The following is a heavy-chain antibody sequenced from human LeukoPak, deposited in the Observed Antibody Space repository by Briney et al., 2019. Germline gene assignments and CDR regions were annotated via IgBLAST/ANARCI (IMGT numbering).Heavy chain of an antibody. CDR1: GGSISSSSYY. Sequence: SETLSLTCTVSGGSISSSSYYWGWIRQPPGKGLEWIGSIYYSGSTYYNPSLKSRVTISVDTSKNQFSLKLSSVTAADTAVYYCARGPTTTVTNAYYYYMDVWGKGTTVTVSS. J-gene: IGHJ6*03. CDR2: IYYSGST. D-gene: IGHD4-11*01. CDR3: ARGPTTTVTNAYYYYMDV. V-gene: IGHV4-39*07.